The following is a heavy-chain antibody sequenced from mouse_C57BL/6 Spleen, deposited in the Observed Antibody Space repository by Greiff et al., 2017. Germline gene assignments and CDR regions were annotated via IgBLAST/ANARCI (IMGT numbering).Heavy chain of an antibody. CDR2: INPNNGGT. Sequence: VQLQQSGPELVKPGASVKIPCKASGYTFTDYNMDWVKQSHGQSLEWIGDINPNNGGTIYNQKFKGKATLTVDKSSSTAYMELRSLTSEDTAVYYCEREGGNWYFDVWGTGTTVTVSS. CDR3: EREGGNWYFDV. CDR1: GYTFTDYN. V-gene: IGHV1-18*01. J-gene: IGHJ1*03.